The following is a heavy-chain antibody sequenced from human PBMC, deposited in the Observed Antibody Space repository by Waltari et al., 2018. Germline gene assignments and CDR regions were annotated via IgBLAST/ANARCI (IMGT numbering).Heavy chain of an antibody. Sequence: QVQLQESGPGLVKPSETLSLTCAVSGYSISSGYYWGWLRQPPGKGLEWIGSIHHSGSTYYNPPRKSRVTISVDTSKNQFSLKLSSVTAADTAVYYCARDRKYYYYGMDVWGQGTTVTVSS. CDR3: ARDRKYYYYGMDV. V-gene: IGHV4-38-2*02. CDR2: IHHSGST. J-gene: IGHJ6*02. CDR1: GYSISSGYY.